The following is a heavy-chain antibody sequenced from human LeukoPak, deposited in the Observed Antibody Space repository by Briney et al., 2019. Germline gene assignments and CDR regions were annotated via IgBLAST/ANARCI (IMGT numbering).Heavy chain of an antibody. CDR1: GYTFTAYY. CDR2: INPNSGGT. CDR3: ARDHFIGDVPGFRVSSLNFRYPNS. D-gene: IGHD2-21*01. V-gene: IGHV1-2*02. Sequence: ASVKVSCKASGYTFTAYYIHWVRRAPGQGLEWMGWINPNSGGTNYAQKFQGRVTMTRDTSISTAYMELSRLTSDDTAVYYCARDHFIGDVPGFRVSSLNFRYPNSWGRGTLVTVSS. J-gene: IGHJ5*02.